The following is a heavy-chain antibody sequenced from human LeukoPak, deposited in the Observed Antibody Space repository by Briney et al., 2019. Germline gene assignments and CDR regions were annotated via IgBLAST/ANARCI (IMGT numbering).Heavy chain of an antibody. D-gene: IGHD3-22*01. V-gene: IGHV4-34*01. CDR2: INHSGST. CDR1: GGSFSGYY. Sequence: SETLSLTCAVYGGSFSGYYWSWIRKPPGKGLEWIGEINHSGSTNYNPSLKSRVTISVDTSKNQFSLKLSSVTAADTAVYYCARGSKYYYDSSPPVWFDPWDQGTLVTVSS. CDR3: ARGSKYYYDSSPPVWFDP. J-gene: IGHJ5*02.